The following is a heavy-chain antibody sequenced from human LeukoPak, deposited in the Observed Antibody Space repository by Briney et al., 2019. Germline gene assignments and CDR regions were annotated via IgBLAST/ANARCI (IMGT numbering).Heavy chain of an antibody. D-gene: IGHD6-13*01. V-gene: IGHV4-59*08. CDR2: IYYSGST. CDR1: GGSISSYY. Sequence: SETLSLTCTASGGSISSYYWSWIRQPPGKGLEWIGYIYYSGSTNYNPSLKSRVTISVDTSKNQFSLKLSSVTAADTAVYYCARHSSSWYRLFDYWGQGTLVTVSS. J-gene: IGHJ4*02. CDR3: ARHSSSWYRLFDY.